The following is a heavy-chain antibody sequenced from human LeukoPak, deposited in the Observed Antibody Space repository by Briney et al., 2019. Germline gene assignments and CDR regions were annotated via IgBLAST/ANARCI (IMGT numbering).Heavy chain of an antibody. J-gene: IGHJ1*01. CDR3: ARARIARGNYYGSGSYWDQYFQH. Sequence: ASVKVSCKASGYTFTSYYMHWVRQAPGQGLEWMGIINPSGGSTSYAQKFQGRVTMTRDTSTSTVYMELSSLRSEDTAVYYCARARIARGNYYGSGSYWDQYFQHWGQGTLVTVSS. D-gene: IGHD3-10*01. V-gene: IGHV1-46*01. CDR1: GYTFTSYY. CDR2: INPSGGST.